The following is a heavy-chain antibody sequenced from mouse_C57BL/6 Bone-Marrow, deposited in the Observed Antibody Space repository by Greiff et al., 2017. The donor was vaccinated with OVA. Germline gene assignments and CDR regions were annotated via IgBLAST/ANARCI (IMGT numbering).Heavy chain of an antibody. J-gene: IGHJ3*01. CDR3: ASGGDSSGWFAY. CDR2: IDPSDSYT. V-gene: IGHV1-50*01. CDR1: GYTFTSYW. Sequence: VQLQQPGAELVKPGASVKLSCKASGYTFTSYWMQWVKQRPGQGLEWIGEIDPSDSYTNYNQKFKGKATLTVEKSSSTAYMQLSSLTSEDSAVYYCASGGDSSGWFAYWGQGTLVTVSA. D-gene: IGHD3-2*02.